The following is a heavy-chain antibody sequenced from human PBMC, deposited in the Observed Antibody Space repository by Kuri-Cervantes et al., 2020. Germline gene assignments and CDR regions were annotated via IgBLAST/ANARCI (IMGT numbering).Heavy chain of an antibody. D-gene: IGHD3-10*01. J-gene: IGHJ4*02. CDR1: GFTFDDYA. V-gene: IGHV3-21*01. CDR3: ARDRDYGSGSYTY. Sequence: GESLKISCAASGFTFDDYAMHWVRQAPGKGLEWVSSISSSSSYIYYADSVKGRFTISRDNAKNSLYLQMNSLRAEDTAVYYCARDRDYGSGSYTYWGQGTLVTVSS. CDR2: ISSSSSYI.